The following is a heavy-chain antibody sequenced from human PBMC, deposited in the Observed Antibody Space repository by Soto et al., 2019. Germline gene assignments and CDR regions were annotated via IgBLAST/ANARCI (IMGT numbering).Heavy chain of an antibody. CDR1: GGSFSGYY. J-gene: IGHJ4*02. CDR3: ARGRRYYYGSGSSTFDY. CDR2: INHSGST. V-gene: IGHV4-34*01. D-gene: IGHD3-10*01. Sequence: PSETLSLTCAVYGGSFSGYYWSWIRQPPGKGLEWIGEINHSGSTNYNPSLKSRVTISVDTSKNQFSLKLSSVTAADTAVYYCARGRRYYYGSGSSTFDYWGQGTLVPVSS.